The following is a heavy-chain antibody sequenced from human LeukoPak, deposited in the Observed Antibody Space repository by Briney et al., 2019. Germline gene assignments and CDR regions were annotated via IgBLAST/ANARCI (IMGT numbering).Heavy chain of an antibody. J-gene: IGHJ3*02. CDR2: FFPGDSDT. CDR1: GYSFTSYW. D-gene: IGHD4-17*01. V-gene: IGHV5-51*01. CDR3: ARTVSTSRFTSHI. Sequence: GESLKISCKGSGYSFTSYWIGWVRQMPGKGLGWMGIFFPGDSDTRYSPSFQGQVTISADTSSSTAYLQCSSLKASDTARYYCARTVSTSRFTSHIGGQGTMVTVPS.